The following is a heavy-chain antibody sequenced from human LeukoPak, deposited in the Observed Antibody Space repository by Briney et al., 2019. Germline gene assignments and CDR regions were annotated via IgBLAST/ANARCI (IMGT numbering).Heavy chain of an antibody. Sequence: ASVKVSCKASGYTFTSYGISWVRQAPGQGLEWMGWISAYNGNTNYAQKLQGRVTMTTDTSTSTAYMELRSLRSDDTAVYYCARDSIPTDYDFWSGFYVPGGGNFDYWGQGTLVTVSS. D-gene: IGHD3-3*01. CDR2: ISAYNGNT. J-gene: IGHJ4*02. CDR1: GYTFTSYG. V-gene: IGHV1-18*01. CDR3: ARDSIPTDYDFWSGFYVPGGGNFDY.